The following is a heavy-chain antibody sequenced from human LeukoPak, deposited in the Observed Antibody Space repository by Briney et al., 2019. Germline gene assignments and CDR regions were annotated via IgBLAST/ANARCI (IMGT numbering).Heavy chain of an antibody. Sequence: SETLSLTCTVSGVSISSYYWTWIRQPPGKGLEWIGYIHYSGSTNYNPSLMGRVTISLDTSMNQFSLKVSSVTAADTAVYYCARHYHDSSGSYNVYWGQGTLVTVSS. D-gene: IGHD3-22*01. J-gene: IGHJ4*02. CDR2: IHYSGST. CDR1: GVSISSYY. V-gene: IGHV4-59*08. CDR3: ARHYHDSSGSYNVY.